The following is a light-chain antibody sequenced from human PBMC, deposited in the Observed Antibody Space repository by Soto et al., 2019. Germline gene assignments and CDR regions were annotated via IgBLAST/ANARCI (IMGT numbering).Light chain of an antibody. CDR3: QQYGSSRWT. CDR1: QSVSSN. CDR2: GAS. J-gene: IGKJ1*01. V-gene: IGKV3-20*01. Sequence: EIVLTQSPGTLSLSSGERASLSCRASQSVSSNLAWYQQKPGQAPRLLVYGASSRATGIPDRFSGSGSGTDFTLTISRLEPEDFAVYYCQQYGSSRWTFGQGTKVDI.